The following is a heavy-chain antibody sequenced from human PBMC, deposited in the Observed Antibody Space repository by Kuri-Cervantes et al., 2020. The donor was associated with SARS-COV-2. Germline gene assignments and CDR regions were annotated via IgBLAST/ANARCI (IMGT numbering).Heavy chain of an antibody. D-gene: IGHD2-2*01. J-gene: IGHJ5*02. Sequence: SETLSLTCTVSGGSISSGSFYWGWIRQPPGKGLEWIGNVYYNGITYYNPSLESRVSVSVDTSKNQFSLKLSSVTAADTAVYYCARGGCSSTSCYSKHQKNWFDPWGQGTLVTVSS. CDR3: ARGGCSSTSCYSKHQKNWFDP. CDR2: VYYNGIT. CDR1: GGSISSGSFY. V-gene: IGHV4-39*01.